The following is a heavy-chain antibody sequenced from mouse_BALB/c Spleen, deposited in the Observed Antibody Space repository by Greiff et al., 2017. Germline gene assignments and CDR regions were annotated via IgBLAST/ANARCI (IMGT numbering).Heavy chain of an antibody. D-gene: IGHD2-3*01. CDR2: INPSTGYT. V-gene: IGHV1-4*01. Sequence: VQLQQSGTVLARPGASVKMSCKASGYTFTSYWMHWVKQRPGQGLEWIGYINPSTGYTEYNQKFKDKATLTADKSSSTAYMQLSSLTSEDSAVYYCARFYDGYSAWFAYWGQGTLVTVSA. CDR1: GYTFTSYW. CDR3: ARFYDGYSAWFAY. J-gene: IGHJ3*01.